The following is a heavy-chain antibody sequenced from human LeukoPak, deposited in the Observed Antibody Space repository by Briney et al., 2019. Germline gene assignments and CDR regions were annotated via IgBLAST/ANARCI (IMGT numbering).Heavy chain of an antibody. CDR2: INPNSGGT. CDR1: GYTFTGYY. V-gene: IGHV1-2*06. J-gene: IGHJ4*02. Sequence: ASVKVSCKASGYTFTGYYMHWVRQAPGQGLEWMGRINPNSGGTNYAQRFQGRVTMTRDTSISTAYMELSRLRSDDTAVYYCATTYWEYQLPYWGQGTLVTVSS. D-gene: IGHD2-2*01. CDR3: ATTYWEYQLPY.